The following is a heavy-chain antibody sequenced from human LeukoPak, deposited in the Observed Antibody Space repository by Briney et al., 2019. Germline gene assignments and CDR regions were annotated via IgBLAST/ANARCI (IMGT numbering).Heavy chain of an antibody. Sequence: GGSLRLSCAPSVYTFCNAWVPGVRHAPGKGGGWVGLIKRKTDGGTTDYAEPVKGKFTISRDDSENTLYLQMNSLKTEDTAVYYCTTDMGSKVHWGQGALVTVSS. V-gene: IGHV3-15*01. CDR2: IKRKTDGGTT. J-gene: IGHJ4*02. D-gene: IGHD3-10*01. CDR3: TTDMGSKVH. CDR1: VYTFCNAW.